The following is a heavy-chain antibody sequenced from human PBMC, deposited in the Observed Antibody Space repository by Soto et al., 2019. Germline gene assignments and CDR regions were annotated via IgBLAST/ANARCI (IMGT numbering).Heavy chain of an antibody. D-gene: IGHD6-13*01. J-gene: IGHJ4*02. CDR3: ARVNTTGYSCSLHDY. Sequence: SVKVSCKASGGTFNTYAINWVRQAPGQGLEWMGGLVPVLGSANYAQRFQGRVTITADESTTTAYMELSRLRSEDTAVYYCARVNTTGYSCSLHDYWGQGTLVTVSS. CDR1: GGTFNTYA. CDR2: LVPVLGSA. V-gene: IGHV1-69*13.